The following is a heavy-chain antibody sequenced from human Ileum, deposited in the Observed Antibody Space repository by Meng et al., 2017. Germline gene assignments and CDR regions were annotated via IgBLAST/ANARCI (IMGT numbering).Heavy chain of an antibody. CDR1: GGSISSGGYY. Sequence: VQLQESGPGLVKPSQTLSLTCTVSGGSISSGGYYWSWIRQHPGKGLEWIGYIYDSGSTYYNPSLKSRIAISGDTSKNQFSLNLSSVTAADTAVYYCARGGTAYFDYWGQGTLVTVSS. CDR2: IYDSGST. CDR3: ARGGTAYFDY. J-gene: IGHJ4*02. D-gene: IGHD1-1*01. V-gene: IGHV4-31*03.